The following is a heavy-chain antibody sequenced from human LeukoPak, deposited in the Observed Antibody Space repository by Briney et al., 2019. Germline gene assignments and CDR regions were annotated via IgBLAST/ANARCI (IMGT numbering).Heavy chain of an antibody. CDR3: ARRVGYSYGYRYFDY. CDR2: IYYSGST. D-gene: IGHD5-18*01. Sequence: SETLSLTCTVSGGSISSSSYYWGWIRQPPGKGLEWIGSIYYSGSTNYNPSLKSRVTISVDTSKNQFSLKLSSVTAADTAVYYCARRVGYSYGYRYFDYWGQGTLVTVSS. V-gene: IGHV4-39*01. J-gene: IGHJ4*02. CDR1: GGSISSSSYY.